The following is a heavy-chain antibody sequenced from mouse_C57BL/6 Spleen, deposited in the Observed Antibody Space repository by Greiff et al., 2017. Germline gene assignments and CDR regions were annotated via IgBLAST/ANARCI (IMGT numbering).Heavy chain of an antibody. CDR1: GYTFTSYW. J-gene: IGHJ4*01. CDR3: ARLCYYDAMDY. V-gene: IGHV1-64*01. CDR2: IHPNSGST. Sequence: VQLQQPGAELVKPGASVKLSCKASGYTFTSYWMHWVKQRPGQGLEWIGMIHPNSGSTNYNEKFKSKATLTVDKSSITAYMQLSSLTSEDSAVYYSARLCYYDAMDYWGQGTSVTVSS. D-gene: IGHD2-12*01.